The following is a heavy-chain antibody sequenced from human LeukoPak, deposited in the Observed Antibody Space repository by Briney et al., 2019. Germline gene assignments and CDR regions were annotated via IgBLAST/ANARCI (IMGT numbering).Heavy chain of an antibody. D-gene: IGHD1-26*01. CDR1: GDSISRSSYY. CDR2: IFYSGST. J-gene: IGHJ4*02. V-gene: IGHV4-39*01. Sequence: SETLSLTCTVSGDSISRSSYYWGWIRQPPGKGLEWIGSIFYSGSTYYNPSLKSRVTISVDMSKNQFSLKLSSVTAADTAVYYCARRSGRSPGEYLFDCWGQGTLVTVSS. CDR3: ARRSGRSPGEYLFDC.